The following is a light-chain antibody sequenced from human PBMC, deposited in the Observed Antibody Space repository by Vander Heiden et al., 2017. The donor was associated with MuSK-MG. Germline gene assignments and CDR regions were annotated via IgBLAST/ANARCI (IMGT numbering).Light chain of an antibody. Sequence: SSELTQDPAVSVALGQTVRITCQGDSLRSYYASWYQQKPGQAPVLVIYGKNNRPSGIPDRFSGSSSGNTASLTITGAQAEDEADYYGNSRDSSGNHLYVFGTGTKVNVL. J-gene: IGLJ1*01. V-gene: IGLV3-19*01. CDR3: NSRDSSGNHLYV. CDR2: GKN. CDR1: SLRSYY.